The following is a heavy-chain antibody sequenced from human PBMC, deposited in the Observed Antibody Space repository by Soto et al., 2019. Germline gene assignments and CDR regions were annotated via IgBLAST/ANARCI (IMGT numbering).Heavy chain of an antibody. D-gene: IGHD3-22*01. V-gene: IGHV1-46*01. CDR1: GYTFTSYY. CDR3: ARAEGVVVIDYYYYGMYV. CDR2: INLSGGST. J-gene: IGHJ6*02. Sequence: ASVKVSCKASGYTFTSYYMHWVRQAPGQGLEWMGIINLSGGSTSYAQKFQGRVTMTRDTSTSTVYMELSSLRSEDTAVYYCARAEGVVVIDYYYYGMYVWGQGTTVTVSS.